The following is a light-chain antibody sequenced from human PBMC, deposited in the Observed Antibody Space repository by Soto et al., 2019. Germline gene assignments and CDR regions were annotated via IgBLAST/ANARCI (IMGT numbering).Light chain of an antibody. Sequence: DIVMTQSPDSLDVSLGERATISCKSSQSVLYSSNNKNFLAWYQQKPGQPPKLLIYWASTRESGVPDRFSGSGSGTDFTLTISSLQAEDVAVYYCQQYFSTPPLTFGGGTKVEIK. V-gene: IGKV4-1*01. J-gene: IGKJ4*01. CDR2: WAS. CDR3: QQYFSTPPLT. CDR1: QSVLYSSNNKNF.